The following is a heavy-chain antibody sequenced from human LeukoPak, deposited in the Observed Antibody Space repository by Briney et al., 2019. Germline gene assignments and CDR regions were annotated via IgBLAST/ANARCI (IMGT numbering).Heavy chain of an antibody. D-gene: IGHD4-17*01. CDR1: GFSFSSYG. J-gene: IGHJ4*02. CDR2: LWYDGSNK. CDR3: ARDVAHGARGYFDY. Sequence: PGRPLRLSCATSGFSFSSYGMHWVRQAPGKGRVWVAVLWYDGSNKYYADSVKGRFTISRDNSKNTLYLQVDSLRAEDTAVYYCARDVAHGARGYFDYWGQGTLVTVSS. V-gene: IGHV3-33*01.